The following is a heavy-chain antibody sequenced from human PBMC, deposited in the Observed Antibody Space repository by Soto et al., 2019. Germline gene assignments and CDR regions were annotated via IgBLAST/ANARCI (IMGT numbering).Heavy chain of an antibody. CDR3: AKSQSPMVRGVIEAFDY. CDR2: INWNGGTT. CDR1: GFTFDDYG. J-gene: IGHJ4*02. Sequence: EVQLVESGGGVVRPGGSLRLSCVASGFTFDDYGMSWVRQVPGKGLEWVSGINWNGGTTHYADSVKGRFTISRDNARNSLYLHMNSLRAEDTALYYCAKSQSPMVRGVIEAFDYWGQGTLVTVSS. V-gene: IGHV3-20*04. D-gene: IGHD3-10*01.